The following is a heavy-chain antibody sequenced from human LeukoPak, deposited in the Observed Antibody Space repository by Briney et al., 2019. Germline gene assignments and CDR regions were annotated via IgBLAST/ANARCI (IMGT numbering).Heavy chain of an antibody. CDR2: ISSSGSTI. J-gene: IGHJ3*02. CDR1: GFTFSDYY. Sequence: GGSLRLSCAASGFTFSDYYMSWIRQAPGKGLEWVSYISSSGSTIYYADSVKGRFTISRDNAKNSLYLQMNSLRAEDTAVYYCASTSPSIAAAGTDAFDIWGQGTMVTVSS. V-gene: IGHV3-11*04. CDR3: ASTSPSIAAAGTDAFDI. D-gene: IGHD6-13*01.